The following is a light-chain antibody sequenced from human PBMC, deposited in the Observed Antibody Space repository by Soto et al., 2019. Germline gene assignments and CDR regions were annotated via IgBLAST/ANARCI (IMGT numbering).Light chain of an antibody. Sequence: EIVLTQSPDTLSLSPGERATLSCRASQRVSSGFLAWYQQKPGQAPRLLIYRASTRATGIPDRFTGSGSGTDFTVTISRLEPEDFVVYYGQQYESSPLTFGGRTKVEIK. J-gene: IGKJ4*01. CDR1: QRVSSGF. CDR3: QQYESSPLT. CDR2: RAS. V-gene: IGKV3-20*01.